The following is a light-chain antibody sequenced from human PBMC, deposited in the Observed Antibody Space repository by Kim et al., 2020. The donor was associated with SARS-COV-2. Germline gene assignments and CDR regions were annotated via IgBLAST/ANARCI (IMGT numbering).Light chain of an antibody. CDR1: QSISTW. J-gene: IGKJ2*01. Sequence: DIQMTQSPSTLSASVGDRVTITCRTSQSISTWLAWYQQKPGEAPHLLLYKASSLQSGVPSRFSGSGSGTEFTLTISSLQPDDFATYYCQHYNAYPYTFGQGTKLEI. CDR2: KAS. V-gene: IGKV1-5*03. CDR3: QHYNAYPYT.